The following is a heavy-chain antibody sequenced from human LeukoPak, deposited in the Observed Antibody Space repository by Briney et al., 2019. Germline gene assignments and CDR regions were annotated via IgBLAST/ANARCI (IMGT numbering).Heavy chain of an antibody. D-gene: IGHD3-10*01. V-gene: IGHV4-59*01. Sequence: SETLSLTCTVSGGSISSYYWSWIRQPPGKGLEWIGYIYYSGSTTYSPSLRSRVTISVATPKNQFSLKLSSVTAADTAVYYCARVPADNSAYYSFDIWGQGTLVAVSS. CDR2: IYYSGST. J-gene: IGHJ3*02. CDR1: GGSISSYY. CDR3: ARVPADNSAYYSFDI.